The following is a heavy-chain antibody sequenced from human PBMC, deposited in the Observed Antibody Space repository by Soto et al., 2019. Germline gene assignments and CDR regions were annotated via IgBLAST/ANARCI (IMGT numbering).Heavy chain of an antibody. CDR3: ASGASRRYPYFFDS. D-gene: IGHD6-13*01. CDR1: EGTFNSYA. CDR2: IIPYYNTL. V-gene: IGHV1-69*13. J-gene: IGHJ4*02. Sequence: GASVKVSCKASEGTFNSYAIACVRQAPGQGLEWMGGIIPYYNTLNHAQKFQDRVTITADDSTNTVYMGLSSLRSDDTAVYFCASGASRRYPYFFDSWAQGTLVTVSS.